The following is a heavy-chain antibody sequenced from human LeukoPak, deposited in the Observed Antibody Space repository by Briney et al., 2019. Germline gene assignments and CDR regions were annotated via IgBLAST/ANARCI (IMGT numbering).Heavy chain of an antibody. J-gene: IGHJ4*02. CDR2: ISAYNGNT. CDR3: ARDGMTTVVNAGYYFDY. CDR1: GYTFTSYG. V-gene: IGHV1-18*01. D-gene: IGHD4-23*01. Sequence: ASVKVSCKASGYTFTSYGISWVRQAPGQGHEWMGWISAYNGNTNYAQKLQGRVTMTTDTSTSTAYMELRSLRSDDTAVYYCARDGMTTVVNAGYYFDYWGQGTLVTVSS.